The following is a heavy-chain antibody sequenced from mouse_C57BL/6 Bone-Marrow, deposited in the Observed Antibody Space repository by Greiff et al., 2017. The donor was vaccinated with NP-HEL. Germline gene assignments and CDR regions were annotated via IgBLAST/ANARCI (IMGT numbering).Heavy chain of an antibody. CDR1: GFSLTSYG. V-gene: IGHV2-3*01. D-gene: IGHD1-1*01. Sequence: QVQLKQSGPGLVAPSQSLSITCTVSGFSLTSYGVSWVRQPAGKGLEWLGVIWGAGSSNYHSALISRLSISKDNSKSQVFLKLNSQQTDDTATYYCAKQGITNWYFDVWGTGTTVTVSS. CDR2: IWGAGSS. J-gene: IGHJ1*03. CDR3: AKQGITNWYFDV.